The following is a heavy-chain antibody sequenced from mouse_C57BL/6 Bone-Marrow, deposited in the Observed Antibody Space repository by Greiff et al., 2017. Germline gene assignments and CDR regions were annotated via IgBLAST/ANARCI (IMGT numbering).Heavy chain of an antibody. CDR2: IYPRSGNT. D-gene: IGHD1-1*01. Sequence: VKVVESGAELARPGASVKLSCKASGYTFTSYGISWVKQRTGQGLEWIGEIYPRSGNTYYNEKFKGKATLTADKSSSTAYMELRSLTSEDSAVYFCARSEGTYYYGSSYVAYWGQGTLVTVSA. CDR1: GYTFTSYG. J-gene: IGHJ3*01. CDR3: ARSEGTYYYGSSYVAY. V-gene: IGHV1-81*01.